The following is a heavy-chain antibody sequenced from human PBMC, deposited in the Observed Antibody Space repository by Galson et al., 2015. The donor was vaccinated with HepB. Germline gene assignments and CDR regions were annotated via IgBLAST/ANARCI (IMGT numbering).Heavy chain of an antibody. J-gene: IGHJ6*02. CDR2: ISYDGSNK. D-gene: IGHD2-2*01. CDR3: ARGRLNIVVDYYYYGMDV. CDR1: GFTFSSYA. Sequence: SLRLSCAASGFTFSSYAMHWVRQAPDKGLEWVAVISYDGSNKYYADSVKGRFTISRDNSKNTLYLQMNSLRAEDTAVYYCARGRLNIVVDYYYYGMDVWGQGTTVTVSS. V-gene: IGHV3-30*04.